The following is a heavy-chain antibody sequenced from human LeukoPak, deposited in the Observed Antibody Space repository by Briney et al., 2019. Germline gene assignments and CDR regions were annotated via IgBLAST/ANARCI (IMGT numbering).Heavy chain of an antibody. J-gene: IGHJ6*02. CDR1: GFTFTSSA. D-gene: IGHD2-2*01. CDR2: IVVGSGNT. V-gene: IGHV1-58*01. CDR3: AADPPGDNVVVPAAMLYGMDV. Sequence: VASVKVSCKASGFTFTSSAVQWVRQARGQRLEWIGWIVVGSGNTNYAQKFQERVTITRDMSTSTAYMELSSLRSEDTAVYYCAADPPGDNVVVPAAMLYGMDVWGQGTTVTVSS.